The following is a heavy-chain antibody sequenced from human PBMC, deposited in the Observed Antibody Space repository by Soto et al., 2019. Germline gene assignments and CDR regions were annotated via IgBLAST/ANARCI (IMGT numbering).Heavy chain of an antibody. D-gene: IGHD3-22*01. J-gene: IGHJ5*02. Sequence: PSETLSLTCTVSGGSISSGGYYWSWIRQHPGKGLEWIGYIYYSGSTYYNPSLKSRVTISVDTSKNQFSLKLSSVTAADTAVYYCAKFYYHDSSGYYFYWFDPWGQGALVTVSS. CDR1: GGSISSGGYY. V-gene: IGHV4-31*03. CDR2: IYYSGST. CDR3: AKFYYHDSSGYYFYWFDP.